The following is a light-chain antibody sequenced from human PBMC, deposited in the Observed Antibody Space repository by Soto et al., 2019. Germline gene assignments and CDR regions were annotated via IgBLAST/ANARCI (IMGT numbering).Light chain of an antibody. J-gene: IGKJ1*01. V-gene: IGKV1-5*03. CDR1: QSIGSW. CDR2: RAS. Sequence: DIQMTQSPSTLSASVGDRVIITCRASQSIGSWLAWYQQKPGKAPDLLIYRASTLKTGIPSRFSGSGSGTEFTLTISNLQPDDFATYYCQQYDRASWTFGPGTKVEIK. CDR3: QQYDRASWT.